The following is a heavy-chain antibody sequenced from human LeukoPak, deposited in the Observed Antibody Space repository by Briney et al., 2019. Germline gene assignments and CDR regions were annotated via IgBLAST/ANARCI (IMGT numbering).Heavy chain of an antibody. D-gene: IGHD6-13*01. Sequence: SATLSLTCTVSSGSISNYDWSWIRQPAGKGLEWIGRIYTSGSTNYNPSLKSRVTMSVDTSKKQLSLKLSSVTAADTAVYYCARLTSSWYQDWYFDLWGRGTLVTVSS. CDR2: IYTSGST. CDR3: ARLTSSWYQDWYFDL. V-gene: IGHV4-4*07. J-gene: IGHJ2*01. CDR1: SGSISNYD.